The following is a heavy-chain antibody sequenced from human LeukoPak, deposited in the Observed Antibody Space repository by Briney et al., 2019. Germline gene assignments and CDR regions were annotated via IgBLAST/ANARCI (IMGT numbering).Heavy chain of an antibody. CDR1: GGSISSGGYY. D-gene: IGHD3-10*01. J-gene: IGHJ3*02. CDR2: IYYSGST. Sequence: SETLSLTCTVSGGSISSGGYYWSWIRQHLGKGLEWIGYIYYSGSTYYNPSLKSRVTISVDTSKNQFSLKLSSVTAADTAVYYCARDAMGSPGVAFDIWGQGTMVTVSS. CDR3: ARDAMGSPGVAFDI. V-gene: IGHV4-31*03.